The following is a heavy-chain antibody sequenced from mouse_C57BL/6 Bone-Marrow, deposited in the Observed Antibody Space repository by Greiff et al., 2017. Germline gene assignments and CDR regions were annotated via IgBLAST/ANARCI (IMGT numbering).Heavy chain of an antibody. V-gene: IGHV1-62-2*01. CDR3: ARHEEKWEYYSNYWFAY. J-gene: IGHJ3*01. CDR2: FYPGSGSI. CDR1: GYTFTEYT. D-gene: IGHD2-5*01. Sequence: QVQLQQSGDELVKPGASVKLSCKASGYTFTEYTIHWVKQRSGQGLEWIGWFYPGSGSIKYNEKFKDKATLTADKSSSTVYMELSRLTSEDSAVYFCARHEEKWEYYSNYWFAYWGQGTLVTVSA.